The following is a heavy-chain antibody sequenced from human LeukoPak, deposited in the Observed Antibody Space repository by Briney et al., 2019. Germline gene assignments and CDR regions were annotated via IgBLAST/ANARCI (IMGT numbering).Heavy chain of an antibody. V-gene: IGHV3-30-3*01. CDR2: ISYDGSNQ. Sequence: PGGSLRLSCTASGFTFSGYAIHWVRQAPGKGLEWVTVISYDGSNQYYADSVKGRFTISRDNSNNTLYLQMNSLRAEDTAMYYCARDYYDSNGYSFDYWGQGTLVTVSS. CDR1: GFTFSGYA. CDR3: ARDYYDSNGYSFDY. J-gene: IGHJ4*02. D-gene: IGHD3-22*01.